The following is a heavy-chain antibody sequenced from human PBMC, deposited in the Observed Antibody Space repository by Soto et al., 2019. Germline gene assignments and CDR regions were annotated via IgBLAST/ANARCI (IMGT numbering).Heavy chain of an antibody. Sequence: SVKVSCKASGGTFSSYTISWVRQAPGQGLEWMGRIIPILGIANYAQKFQGRVTITADKSTSTAYMELSSLRSEDTAVYYCATEGYDFWSGYYPETDYYYYMDVWGKGTTVTVSS. D-gene: IGHD3-3*01. J-gene: IGHJ6*03. CDR3: ATEGYDFWSGYYPETDYYYYMDV. V-gene: IGHV1-69*02. CDR1: GGTFSSYT. CDR2: IIPILGIA.